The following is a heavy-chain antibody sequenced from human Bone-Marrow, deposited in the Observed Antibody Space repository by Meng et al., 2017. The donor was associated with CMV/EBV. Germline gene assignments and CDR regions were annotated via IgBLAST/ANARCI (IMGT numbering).Heavy chain of an antibody. CDR2: IHYSGST. V-gene: IGHV4-59*01. Sequence: SETLSLTCSVSGDSMSTYYWSWIRQPPGKGLEWIGYIHYSGSTKYNPSLKSRVTMSLDTSKNQFSLKLSSVTAADTAVYYCARMGHALAVWGQGTTVPVSS. D-gene: IGHD3-16*01. CDR3: ARMGHALAV. CDR1: GDSMSTYY. J-gene: IGHJ6*02.